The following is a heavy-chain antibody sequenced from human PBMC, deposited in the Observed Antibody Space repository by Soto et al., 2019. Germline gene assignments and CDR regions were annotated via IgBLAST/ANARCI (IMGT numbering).Heavy chain of an antibody. CDR2: TRNKARYYTT. CDR1: GFTVNDYF. Sequence: EVQLVASGGGLVQPGVSLRLSCEASGFTVNDYFIDWVRRAPGKGLEWVGRTRNKARYYTTDYAASVTGRFFISRDQSNNSLSLQTNGLKTEDTAVYYCVRDNDSTYDSWGQGTLVTVSS. D-gene: IGHD3-16*01. J-gene: IGHJ5*01. CDR3: VRDNDSTYDS. V-gene: IGHV3-72*01.